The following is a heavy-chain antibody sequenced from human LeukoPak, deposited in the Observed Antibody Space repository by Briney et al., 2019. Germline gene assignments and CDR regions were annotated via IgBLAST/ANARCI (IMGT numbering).Heavy chain of an antibody. Sequence: PGGSLRLSCAASGFTFSSYAMHWVRQAPGKGLEWVAFISYDGSNKYYADCVKGRFTISRDNSKNTLYLQMNSLRAEDTAVYYCATPPRVDTAMAPIDYWGQGTLVTVSS. J-gene: IGHJ4*02. CDR3: ATPPRVDTAMAPIDY. V-gene: IGHV3-30*01. D-gene: IGHD5-18*01. CDR1: GFTFSSYA. CDR2: ISYDGSNK.